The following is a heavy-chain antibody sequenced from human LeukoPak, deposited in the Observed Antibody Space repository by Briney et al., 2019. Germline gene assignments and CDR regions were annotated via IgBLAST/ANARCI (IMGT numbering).Heavy chain of an antibody. V-gene: IGHV3-74*01. Sequence: GGSLRLSCAASGFTFSSYWMHWVRQAPGKGLGWVSRIDSDGSSTSYADSVKGRFTISRDNAKNTLYLQMNSLRAEDTAVYYCARSHYGSGNCFDYWGQGTLVTVSS. D-gene: IGHD3-10*01. CDR3: ARSHYGSGNCFDY. CDR1: GFTFSSYW. CDR2: IDSDGSST. J-gene: IGHJ4*02.